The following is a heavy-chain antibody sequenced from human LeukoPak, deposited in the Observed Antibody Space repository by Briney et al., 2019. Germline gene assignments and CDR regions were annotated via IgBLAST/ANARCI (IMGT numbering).Heavy chain of an antibody. D-gene: IGHD1-26*01. CDR2: VRYDGSSQ. CDR3: AKDHISKIEVGATYQGFDY. V-gene: IGHV3-30*02. CDR1: GFSLSRFG. Sequence: GGSLRLSCVASGFSLSRFGMHWVRQAPGKGLEWVSFVRYDGSSQHYADSVKGRFTISRDNSKNTLYLQMNSLRAEDTAVYYCAKDHISKIEVGATYQGFDYWGQGTLVTVSS. J-gene: IGHJ4*02.